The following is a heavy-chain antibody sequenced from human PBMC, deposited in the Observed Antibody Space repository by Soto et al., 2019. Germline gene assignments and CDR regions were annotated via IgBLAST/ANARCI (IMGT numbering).Heavy chain of an antibody. V-gene: IGHV3-23*01. CDR2: ISGSGGST. CDR1: GFTFSSYA. D-gene: IGHD1-7*01. J-gene: IGHJ4*02. Sequence: PAGSLRLSCAASGFTFSSYAMSWVRQAPGKGLEWVSAISGSGGSTYYADSVKGRFTISRDNSKNTLYLQMNSLRAEDTAVYYCAKPSLGTGTHRACDYWGQGTLVTV. CDR3: AKPSLGTGTHRACDY.